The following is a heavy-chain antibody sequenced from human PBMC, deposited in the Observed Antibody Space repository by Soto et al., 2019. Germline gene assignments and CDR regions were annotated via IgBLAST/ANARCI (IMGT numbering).Heavy chain of an antibody. CDR2: IYYSGST. V-gene: IGHV4-39*01. J-gene: IGHJ4*02. CDR3: ARGLITGSQYSGGWYYFDS. CDR1: GGSISSSSYY. Sequence: PSETLSLTCTVSGGSISSSSYYWGWIRQPPGKGLEWIGSIYYSGSTYYNPSLKSQVTISVDTSKNQLSLKLSSVTAADTAVYYCARGLITGSQYSGGWYYFDSWGQGTQVTVS. D-gene: IGHD1-26*01.